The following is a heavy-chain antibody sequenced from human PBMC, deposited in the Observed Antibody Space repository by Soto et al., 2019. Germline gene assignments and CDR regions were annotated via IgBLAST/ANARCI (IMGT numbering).Heavy chain of an antibody. Sequence: GGSLRLSCTASGFTFGDYAMSWFRQAPGKGLEWVGFIRSKAYGGTTEYAASVKGRFTISRDDSKSIAYLQMNSLKTEDTAVYYCTRVNLVPQYYYYYGMDVWGQGTTVIVSS. CDR2: IRSKAYGGTT. J-gene: IGHJ6*02. CDR3: TRVNLVPQYYYYYGMDV. D-gene: IGHD6-13*01. CDR1: GFTFGDYA. V-gene: IGHV3-49*03.